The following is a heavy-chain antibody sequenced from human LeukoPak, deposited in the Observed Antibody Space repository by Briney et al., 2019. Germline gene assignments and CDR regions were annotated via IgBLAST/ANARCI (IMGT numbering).Heavy chain of an antibody. D-gene: IGHD4-23*01. V-gene: IGHV1-69*05. Sequence: SVKVSCKASGGTFSSYAISWVRQAPGQGLEWMGRIIPIFGTANYAQKFQGRVTITTDESTSTAYMELSSLRSEDTAVYYCATVGPTVVTLGVDFDYWGQGTLVTVSS. CDR3: ATVGPTVVTLGVDFDY. J-gene: IGHJ4*02. CDR1: GGTFSSYA. CDR2: IIPIFGTA.